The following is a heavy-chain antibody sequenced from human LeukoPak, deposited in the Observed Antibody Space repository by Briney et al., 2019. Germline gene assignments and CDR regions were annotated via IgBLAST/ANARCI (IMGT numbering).Heavy chain of an antibody. V-gene: IGHV3-48*02. Sequence: AGSLSLSCADSGFTSSSDSMHWYRKSPHKGLDRVSYISSSRGTTYYAYSVKGGLTISKDNAKNSLYMQINSLRDEDTAVYYCARAAYNAADYWGQGTRVTVSS. CDR1: GFTSSSDS. CDR2: ISSSRGTT. CDR3: ARAAYNAADY. J-gene: IGHJ4*02. D-gene: IGHD5-24*01.